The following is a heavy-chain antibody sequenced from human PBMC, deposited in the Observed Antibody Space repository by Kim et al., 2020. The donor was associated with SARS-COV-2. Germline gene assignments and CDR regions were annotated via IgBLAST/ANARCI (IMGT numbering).Heavy chain of an antibody. CDR2: IIPIFGTA. CDR1: GGTFSSYA. V-gene: IGHV1-69*13. D-gene: IGHD3-22*01. CDR3: ARDTAPYYYDSSGYLVSYYGMDV. Sequence: SVKVSCKASGGTFSSYAISWVRQAPGQGLEWMGGIIPIFGTANYAQKFQGRVTITADESTSTAYMELSSLRSEDTAVYYCARDTAPYYYDSSGYLVSYYGMDVWGQGTTVTVSS. J-gene: IGHJ6*02.